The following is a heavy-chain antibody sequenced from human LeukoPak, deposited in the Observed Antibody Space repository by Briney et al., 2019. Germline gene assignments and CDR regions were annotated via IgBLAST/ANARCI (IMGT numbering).Heavy chain of an antibody. Sequence: SVKVFCKASGGTFSSYAISWVRQAPGQGLEWMGGVIPIFGTANYAQKFQGRVTITTDESTSTAYMELSSLRSEDTAVYYCAAVDTADYYYYYYMDVWGKGTTVTVSS. CDR1: GGTFSSYA. D-gene: IGHD5-18*01. CDR2: VIPIFGTA. CDR3: AAVDTADYYYYYYMDV. V-gene: IGHV1-69*05. J-gene: IGHJ6*03.